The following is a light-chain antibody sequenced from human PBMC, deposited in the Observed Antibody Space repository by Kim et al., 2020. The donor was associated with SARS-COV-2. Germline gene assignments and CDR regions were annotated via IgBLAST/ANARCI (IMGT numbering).Light chain of an antibody. CDR2: DVT. CDR1: GDDVGASNF. J-gene: IGLJ3*02. V-gene: IGLV2-14*03. CDR3: YSYTSFSTWV. Sequence: QSALTQPASVSGSPGQSITISCTGTGDDVGASNFVSWYQQHPGKAPKLIIYDVTKRPSGVSNRFSGSKSGNTASLTISGLQAEDEADYYCYSYTSFSTWVFGGGTQLTVL.